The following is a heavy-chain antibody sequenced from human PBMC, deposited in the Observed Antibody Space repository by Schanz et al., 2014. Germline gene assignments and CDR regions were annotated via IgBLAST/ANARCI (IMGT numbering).Heavy chain of an antibody. D-gene: IGHD3-22*01. V-gene: IGHV3-15*01. J-gene: IGHJ4*02. CDR2: FKSNVDGGTT. CDR1: GFSISDAW. Sequence: EEHLVESGGGLVQPGGSLTLSCAASGFSISDAWMHWVRQAPGKGLEWVGRFKSNVDGGTTDYAAPVKGRFTISRDDSKNTLSLQMNSLKTEDTAVYYCTDGSARWGQGTLVTVSS. CDR3: TDGSAR.